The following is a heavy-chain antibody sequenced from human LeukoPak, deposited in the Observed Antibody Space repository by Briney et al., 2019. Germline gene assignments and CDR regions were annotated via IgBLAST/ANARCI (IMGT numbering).Heavy chain of an antibody. J-gene: IGHJ4*02. CDR2: ISSSSGTT. V-gene: IGHV3-48*02. CDR1: GFAFDIYS. Sequence: GGSLRLSCAASGFAFDIYSMNWVRPAPGKGLEWVSYISSSSGTTHYADSVKGRFTISRDNAKNSLYLQMNSLRDEDTAVYYCARSKQLDYWGQGTLVTVSS. D-gene: IGHD6-13*01. CDR3: ARSKQLDY.